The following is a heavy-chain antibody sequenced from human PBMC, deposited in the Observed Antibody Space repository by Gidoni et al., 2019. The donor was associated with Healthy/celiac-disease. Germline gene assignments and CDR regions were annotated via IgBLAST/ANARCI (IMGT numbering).Heavy chain of an antibody. CDR3: AREESITIFGVVITQLSWFDP. CDR2: IYTSGST. D-gene: IGHD3-3*01. V-gene: IGHV4-61*02. J-gene: IGHJ5*02. Sequence: GKGLEWIGRIYTSGSTNYNPSLKSRVTISVDTSKNQPSLKLSSVTAADTAVYYCAREESITIFGVVITQLSWFDPWGQGTLVTVSS.